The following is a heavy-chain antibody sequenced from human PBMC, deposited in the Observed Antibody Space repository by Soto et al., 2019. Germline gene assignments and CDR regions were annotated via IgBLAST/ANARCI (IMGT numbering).Heavy chain of an antibody. CDR3: AREDSGSYYGY. D-gene: IGHD1-26*01. Sequence: GGSLRLSCAASGFTFSSYGMHWVRQAPGKGLEWVAVIWYDGSNKYYADSVKGRFTISRDNSKNTLYLQMNSLRAEDTAVYYCAREDSGSYYGYWGQGTLVTVSS. J-gene: IGHJ4*02. V-gene: IGHV3-33*01. CDR2: IWYDGSNK. CDR1: GFTFSSYG.